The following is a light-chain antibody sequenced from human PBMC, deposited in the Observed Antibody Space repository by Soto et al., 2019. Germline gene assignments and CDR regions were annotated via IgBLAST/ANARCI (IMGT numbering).Light chain of an antibody. CDR3: QVWDSSSDPVV. Sequence: SYELTQPPSVSVAPGQTARITCGGNNIGSKSVHWYQQKPGQAPVLVVYADSDRPSGIPERFSGSNSGNTATLTISRVEAGDEADYYCQVWDSSSDPVVFGGGTKLTVL. J-gene: IGLJ2*01. V-gene: IGLV3-21*02. CDR2: ADS. CDR1: NIGSKS.